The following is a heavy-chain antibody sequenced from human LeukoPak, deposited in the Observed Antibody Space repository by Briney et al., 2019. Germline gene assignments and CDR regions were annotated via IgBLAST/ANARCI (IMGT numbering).Heavy chain of an antibody. CDR3: AKDRHDSSGYYHDY. D-gene: IGHD3-22*01. Sequence: KPGGSLRLSCAASGFTFSDYYMSWIRQAPGKGLEWVSYISSSGSTIYYADSVKGRFTISRDNAKNTLYLQMNSLRAEDTAVYYCAKDRHDSSGYYHDYWGQGTLVTVSS. CDR1: GFTFSDYY. CDR2: ISSSGSTI. J-gene: IGHJ4*02. V-gene: IGHV3-11*04.